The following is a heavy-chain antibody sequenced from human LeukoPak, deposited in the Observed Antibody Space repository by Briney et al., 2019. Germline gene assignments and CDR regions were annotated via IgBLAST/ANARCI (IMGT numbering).Heavy chain of an antibody. J-gene: IGHJ4*02. Sequence: SETLSLTCAVYGGSFSGYYWSWIRQPPGKGLEWIGEINHSGSTNYNPSLKSRVTISVDTSKNQFSLKLSSVTAADTAVYYCARREYSSSSALDYWGQGTLVTVSS. V-gene: IGHV4-34*01. D-gene: IGHD6-6*01. CDR1: GGSFSGYY. CDR2: INHSGST. CDR3: ARREYSSSSALDY.